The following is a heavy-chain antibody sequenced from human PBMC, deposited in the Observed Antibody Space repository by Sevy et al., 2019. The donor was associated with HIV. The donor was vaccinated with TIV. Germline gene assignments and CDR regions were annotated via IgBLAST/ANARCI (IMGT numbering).Heavy chain of an antibody. CDR2: VSYDGSNT. CDR1: GFTFRSFS. CDR3: ALERLSSDVAEYFQN. V-gene: IGHV3-30*09. Sequence: EGSLRLSCAASGFTFRSFSMQWVRQAPGKWLEWVTTVSYDGSNTYYADSVKGRFAVFRDNSRNLLNLQMNNLRPEDTAVYYCALERLSSDVAEYFQNWGQGTPVTVSS. J-gene: IGHJ1*01. D-gene: IGHD1-1*01.